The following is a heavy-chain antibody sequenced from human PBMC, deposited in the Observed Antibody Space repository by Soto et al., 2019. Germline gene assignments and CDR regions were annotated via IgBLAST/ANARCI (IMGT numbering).Heavy chain of an antibody. D-gene: IGHD2-8*01. V-gene: IGHV1-18*04. J-gene: IGHJ4*02. CDR1: GYTFTSYG. CDR2: ISAYNGNT. CDR3: ARGVYDLTKGYFDY. Sequence: WASVKVSCKASGYTFTSYGISWVRQAPGQGLEWMGWISAYNGNTNYAQKLQGRVTMTTDTSTSTAYMELRSLRSDDTAVYYCARGVYDLTKGYFDYWGQGTLVTVSS.